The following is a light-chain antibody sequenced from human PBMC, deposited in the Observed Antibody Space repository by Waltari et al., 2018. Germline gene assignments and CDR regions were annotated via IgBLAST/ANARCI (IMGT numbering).Light chain of an antibody. CDR2: AAS. CDR3: QQYGSSPPYT. J-gene: IGKJ2*01. Sequence: IVLTQSPGTLSLSPGERATLSCRASQSVSSSYLAWYQQKPGQAPRLLIYAASRRATGIPDRFSGSGSGTDFGLTISRLEPEDFAVYFCQQYGSSPPYTFGQGTKLEIK. CDR1: QSVSSSY. V-gene: IGKV3-20*01.